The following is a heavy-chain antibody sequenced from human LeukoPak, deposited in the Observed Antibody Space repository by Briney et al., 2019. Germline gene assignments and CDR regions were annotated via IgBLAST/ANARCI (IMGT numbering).Heavy chain of an antibody. V-gene: IGHV4-59*08. CDR2: THNSGRT. CDR1: GGSVSSYY. J-gene: IGHJ4*02. CDR3: ARHGTISSESYFDY. D-gene: IGHD1-14*01. Sequence: PSETLSLTCSVSGGSVSSYYWSWIRQSPGKGLEWIGYTHNSGRTNYNPSLKSRVTGFVDTSKNQVSLRLSSVTAADTAVYYCARHGTISSESYFDYWGQGALVTVSS.